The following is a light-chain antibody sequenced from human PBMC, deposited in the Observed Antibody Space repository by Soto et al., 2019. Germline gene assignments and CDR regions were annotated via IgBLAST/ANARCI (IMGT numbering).Light chain of an antibody. CDR2: WAS. CDR3: QQYYSTPLP. CDR1: QSVLSSSNNKNY. J-gene: IGKJ4*01. V-gene: IGKV4-1*01. Sequence: DFVMTQSPDSLAVSLGERATINCKSSQSVLSSSNNKNYLAWYQQEPGQPPKLLIYWASTRESGVPDRFSGSGSGTDFTLTISSLQAEDVAVYYCQQYYSTPLPFGGGTKVEIK.